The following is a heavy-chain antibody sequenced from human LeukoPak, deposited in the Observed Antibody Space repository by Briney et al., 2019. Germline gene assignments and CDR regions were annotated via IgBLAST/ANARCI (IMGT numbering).Heavy chain of an antibody. Sequence: ASVKVSCKASGYTFTSYYMHWVRQAPGQGLEWMGIINPSGGSTSYAQKFQGRVTMTSDTSTSTVYMELSSLRSEDTAVYYCARQGAVDAFDIWGQGTMVTVSS. CDR1: GYTFTSYY. CDR2: INPSGGST. CDR3: ARQGAVDAFDI. V-gene: IGHV1-46*01. J-gene: IGHJ3*02.